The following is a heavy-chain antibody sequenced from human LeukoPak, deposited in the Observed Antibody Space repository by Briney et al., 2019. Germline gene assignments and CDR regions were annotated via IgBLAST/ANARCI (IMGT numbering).Heavy chain of an antibody. CDR2: IYSGGST. CDR3: VSLSLGHY. Sequence: GGSLRLSCAASGFTFSTYAMSWVRQAPGKGLEWVSVIYSGGSTYYADSVKGRFTISRDTSKNTLSLQMNSLRAEDTAVYYCVSLSLGHYWGQGTLVTVSS. CDR1: GFTFSTYA. D-gene: IGHD6-6*01. J-gene: IGHJ4*02. V-gene: IGHV3-53*01.